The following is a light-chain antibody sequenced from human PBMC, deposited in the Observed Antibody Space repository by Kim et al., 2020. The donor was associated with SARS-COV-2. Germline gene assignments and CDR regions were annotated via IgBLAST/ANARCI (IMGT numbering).Light chain of an antibody. CDR1: ISDVGDYNY. CDR3: CSYAGSYTWV. CDR2: EVF. V-gene: IGLV2-11*03. Sequence: GQSATISSTGTISDVGDYNYVSCYQKHPGKAPKLMIFEVFQRPSGVPARLSGSKSGNTASLTISALQAEDEADYYCCSYAGSYTWVFGGGTQLTVL. J-gene: IGLJ3*02.